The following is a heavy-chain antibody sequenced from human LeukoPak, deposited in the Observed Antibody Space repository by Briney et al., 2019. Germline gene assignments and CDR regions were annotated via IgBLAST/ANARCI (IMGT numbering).Heavy chain of an antibody. J-gene: IGHJ3*02. CDR3: AYGEGTTLMVVDRGGGAFDI. D-gene: IGHD3-22*01. V-gene: IGHV3-71*03. CDR1: GFIFTDFY. CDR2: IRNEANGGTT. Sequence: PGGSLRLSCAASGFIFTDFYMSCVRQAPGKGLEWVGFIRNEANGGTTEYTTSVKGRFTISRDDSKSITCLQMNSLRAEDTAVFYSAYGEGTTLMVVDRGGGAFDIWGQGTMVTVSS.